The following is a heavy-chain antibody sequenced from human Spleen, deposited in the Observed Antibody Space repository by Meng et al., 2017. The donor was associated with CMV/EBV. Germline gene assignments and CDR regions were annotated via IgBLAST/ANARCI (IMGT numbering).Heavy chain of an antibody. J-gene: IGHJ3*02. CDR2: IYSGGSST. CDR1: GFTFSSYA. D-gene: IGHD2-8*02. Sequence: GGSLRLSCAASGFTFSSYAMSWVRQAPGKGLEWVSVIYSGGSSTYYADSVKGRFTISRDNSKNTLYLQMNSLRAEDTAVYYCAKVRWGTAVDAFDIWGQGTMVTVSS. CDR3: AKVRWGTAVDAFDI. V-gene: IGHV3-23*03.